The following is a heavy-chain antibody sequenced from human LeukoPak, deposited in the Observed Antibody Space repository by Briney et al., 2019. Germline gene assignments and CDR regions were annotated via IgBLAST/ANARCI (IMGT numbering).Heavy chain of an antibody. J-gene: IGHJ4*02. V-gene: IGHV1-24*01. Sequence: ASVTVSCKVSGYTLTELSMHWVRQAPGKGLEWMGGFDPEGGETIYAQKFQGRVTMTEDTSTDTAYMELSSLRSEDTAVYYCATDFRGYYDSSGYYSDYWGQGTLVTVSS. D-gene: IGHD3-22*01. CDR1: GYTLTELS. CDR2: FDPEGGET. CDR3: ATDFRGYYDSSGYYSDY.